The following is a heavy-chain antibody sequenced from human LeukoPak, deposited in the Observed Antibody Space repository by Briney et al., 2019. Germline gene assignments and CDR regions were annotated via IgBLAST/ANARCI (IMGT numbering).Heavy chain of an antibody. D-gene: IGHD6-19*01. J-gene: IGHJ4*02. CDR1: GFTFNSYS. Sequence: GGSLRLSCAASGFTFNSYSMNWVRQAPGKGLEWVSVISGCGGSTDYADSVKGRFTISRDNSKNTLYLQMNSLRAEDTAVYYCAKDIRVYIVVAGTDWGQGTLVTVSS. V-gene: IGHV3-23*01. CDR3: AKDIRVYIVVAGTD. CDR2: ISGCGGST.